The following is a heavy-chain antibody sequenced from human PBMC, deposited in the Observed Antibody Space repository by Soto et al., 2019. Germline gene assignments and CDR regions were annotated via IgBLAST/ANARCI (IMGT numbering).Heavy chain of an antibody. D-gene: IGHD6-19*01. V-gene: IGHV2-5*01. Sequence: QITLKESGPTLVKPTQTLTLTCIFSGFSLRTSGVGVGWIRQPPGKALEWLGFIYWNDDKRYSPSLKSRLTITNDTSKNLVVLTMTNMDPVDTATYYCAKRGSSGWYGWFDPWGQGTLVTVSS. CDR3: AKRGSSGWYGWFDP. CDR2: IYWNDDK. CDR1: GFSLRTSGVG. J-gene: IGHJ5*02.